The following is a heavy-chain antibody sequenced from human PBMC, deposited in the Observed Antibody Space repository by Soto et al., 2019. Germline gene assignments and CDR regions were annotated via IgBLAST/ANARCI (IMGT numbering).Heavy chain of an antibody. CDR3: AKDKPGPKSFDY. V-gene: IGHV3-23*01. D-gene: IGHD1-1*01. J-gene: IGHJ4*02. Sequence: EVQLLESGGGLVQPGGSLRLSCVASGFTIRSNAMYWVRQAPGKGLEWVSGISERGDTTHYAESVKGRFTISRDTSKNTLYLQLNTLRAYDTAVYYCAKDKPGPKSFDYWGQGNLFTVSS. CDR2: ISERGDTT. CDR1: GFTIRSNA.